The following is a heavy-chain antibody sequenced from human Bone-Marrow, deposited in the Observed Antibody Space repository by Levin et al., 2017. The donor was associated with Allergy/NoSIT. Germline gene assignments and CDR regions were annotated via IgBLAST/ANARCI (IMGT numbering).Heavy chain of an antibody. Sequence: ETLSLTCAASGFTFSIHAMTWVRQAPGKGLEWVSAISGSGSGTYYADSVKGRFTISRDNSKNTLYLEMNSLRAEDTAVYYCAKGVIIYYYYGMDVWGQGTTVTVSS. CDR2: ISGSGSGT. D-gene: IGHD3-3*01. CDR3: AKGVIIYYYYGMDV. CDR1: GFTFSIHA. J-gene: IGHJ6*02. V-gene: IGHV3-23*01.